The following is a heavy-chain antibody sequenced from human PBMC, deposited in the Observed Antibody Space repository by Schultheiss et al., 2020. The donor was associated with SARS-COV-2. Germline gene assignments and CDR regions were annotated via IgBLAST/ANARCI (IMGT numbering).Heavy chain of an antibody. D-gene: IGHD1-26*01. CDR2: MNPNSGNT. Sequence: ASVKVSCKASGYTFTSYGISWVRQAPGQGLEWMGWMNPNSGNTGYAQKFQGRVTITRDTSASTAYMELSSLRSEDTAVYYCARDWVWEERGGRYSYYYGMDVWGQGTTVTVSS. J-gene: IGHJ6*02. CDR3: ARDWVWEERGGRYSYYYGMDV. V-gene: IGHV1-8*03. CDR1: GYTFTSYG.